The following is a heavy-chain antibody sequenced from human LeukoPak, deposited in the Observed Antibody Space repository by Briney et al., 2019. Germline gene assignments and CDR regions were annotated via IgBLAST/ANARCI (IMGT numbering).Heavy chain of an antibody. CDR1: GFTFTTYS. J-gene: IGHJ4*02. Sequence: PGGSLRLSCAASGFTFTTYSMNWVRQAPGKGLEWVSSISTSSSSIYYADSVKGRFTISRDNAKNSLYLQMNSLRAEDTAVYYCARDSTVTTVDYWGQGTLVTVSS. D-gene: IGHD4-17*01. CDR2: ISTSSSSI. V-gene: IGHV3-21*01. CDR3: ARDSTVTTVDY.